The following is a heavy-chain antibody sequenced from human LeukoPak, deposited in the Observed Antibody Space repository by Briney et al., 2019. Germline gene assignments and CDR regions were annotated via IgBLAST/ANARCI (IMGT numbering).Heavy chain of an antibody. CDR3: ARDATADYYYYYMEV. J-gene: IGHJ6*03. D-gene: IGHD1-1*01. CDR2: ISSSSSSI. CDR1: GFTFSSYS. Sequence: GGSLRLSCAASGFTFSSYSMNWVRQAPGKGLEGCSSISSSSSSIYYAASVKVRFTISRDNAKNSLYLQMNSLRAEDTAVYYCARDATADYYYYYMEVWGKGTTVTIS. V-gene: IGHV3-21*01.